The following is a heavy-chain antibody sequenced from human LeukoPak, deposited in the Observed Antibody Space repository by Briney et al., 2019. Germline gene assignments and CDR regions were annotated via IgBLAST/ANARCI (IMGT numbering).Heavy chain of an antibody. V-gene: IGHV4-31*03. CDR1: GGSISSGGYY. D-gene: IGHD6-13*01. CDR3: ARLPRPGGSSWYPYYFDY. Sequence: SQTLSLTCTVSGGSISSGGYYWSWIRQHPGKGLEWIGYIYYSGSTYYNPSLKSRVTISVDTSKNQFSLKLSSVTAADTAVYYCARLPRPGGSSWYPYYFDYWGQGTLVTVSS. J-gene: IGHJ4*02. CDR2: IYYSGST.